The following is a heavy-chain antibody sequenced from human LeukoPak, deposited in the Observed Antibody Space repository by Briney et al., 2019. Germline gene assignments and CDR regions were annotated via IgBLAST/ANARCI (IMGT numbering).Heavy chain of an antibody. V-gene: IGHV3-49*04. CDR1: GFTIGDYA. J-gene: IGHJ6*04. Sequence: GGSLRLSCTASGFTIGDYAMSWVRQAPGKGLEWVGFIRSKAYGGTTEYAASVKGRFTISRDDSKSIAYLQMNSLKTEDTAVYYCTRVLNYYGSGSYYSPYYYGMDVWGKGTTVTVSS. D-gene: IGHD3-10*01. CDR3: TRVLNYYGSGSYYSPYYYGMDV. CDR2: IRSKAYGGTT.